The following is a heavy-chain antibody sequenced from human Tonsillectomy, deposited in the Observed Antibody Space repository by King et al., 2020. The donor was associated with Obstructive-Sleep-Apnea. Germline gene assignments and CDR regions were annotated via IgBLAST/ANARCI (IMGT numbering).Heavy chain of an antibody. J-gene: IGHJ3*02. CDR2: VYYSGST. V-gene: IGHV4-39*07. CDR1: GGSISSSSYY. D-gene: IGHD3-22*01. Sequence: QLQESGPGLVKPSETLSLTCTVSGGSISSSSYYWGWIRQPPGKGLEWLGSVYYSGSTYYNPSLNSRVTISVDTSKSQFSLRLSSVTDADTAVYYCASGDYYDSSGYRLGAFDIWGQGKMVTVSS. CDR3: ASGDYYDSSGYRLGAFDI.